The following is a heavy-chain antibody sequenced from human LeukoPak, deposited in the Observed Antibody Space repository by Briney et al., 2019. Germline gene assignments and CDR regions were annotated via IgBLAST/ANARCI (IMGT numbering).Heavy chain of an antibody. D-gene: IGHD4-23*01. J-gene: IGHJ5*02. Sequence: PRGSLRLSCAVSGFTFSGFWMSWSRQAPGKGLEWVASINSDGSEGYYADVVKGRFTISRDNAKNSLYLQINSLRAEDTAVYYCAREDYGGGLNWFDPWGQGTLVTVSS. V-gene: IGHV3-7*03. CDR1: GFTFSGFW. CDR3: AREDYGGGLNWFDP. CDR2: INSDGSEG.